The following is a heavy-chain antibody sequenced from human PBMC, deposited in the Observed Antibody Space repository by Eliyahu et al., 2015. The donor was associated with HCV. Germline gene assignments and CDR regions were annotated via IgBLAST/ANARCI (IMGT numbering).Heavy chain of an antibody. D-gene: IGHD3-22*01. J-gene: IGHJ4*02. CDR1: GFTYSRXA. CDR3: AKDENSYYYDSSGFHFDY. V-gene: IGHV3-23*01. CDR2: ISGSGGST. Sequence: EVQLLESGGGLVQPGGSLRLSCAASGFTYSRXAMSWVRQAPGTGLGWVSTISGSGGSTYYADSVKGRFTISRDNSKNTLYLQMDSLRAEDTAMYYCAKDENSYYYDSSGFHFDYWGQGALVIVSS.